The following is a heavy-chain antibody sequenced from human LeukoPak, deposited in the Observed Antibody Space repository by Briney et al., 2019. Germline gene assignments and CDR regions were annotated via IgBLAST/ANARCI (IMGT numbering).Heavy chain of an antibody. J-gene: IGHJ4*02. D-gene: IGHD5-12*01. Sequence: PGRSLRLSCAAPGFTFSSYGMHWVRQAPGKGLEWVAVISYDGSNKYYADSVKGRFTISRDNSKNTLYLQMNSLRAEDTAVYYCAKDGDIVATILNYFDYWGQGTLVTVFS. CDR2: ISYDGSNK. CDR1: GFTFSSYG. CDR3: AKDGDIVATILNYFDY. V-gene: IGHV3-30*18.